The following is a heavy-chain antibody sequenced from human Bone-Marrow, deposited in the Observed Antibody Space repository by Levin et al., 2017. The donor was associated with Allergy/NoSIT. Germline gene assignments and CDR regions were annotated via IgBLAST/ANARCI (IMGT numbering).Heavy chain of an antibody. CDR2: IYYNGKA. CDR3: ARQILGYCSSISCTRSHFDY. Sequence: SETLSLTCTVSGGSISSDYWSWIRQPPGKGLEWIGYIYYNGKADYNPSLRSRVTISLDTSKNQFSLKLSSVTAADTAVYYCARQILGYCSSISCTRSHFDYWGQGTLVTVSS. J-gene: IGHJ4*02. D-gene: IGHD2-2*01. CDR1: GGSISSDY. V-gene: IGHV4-59*08.